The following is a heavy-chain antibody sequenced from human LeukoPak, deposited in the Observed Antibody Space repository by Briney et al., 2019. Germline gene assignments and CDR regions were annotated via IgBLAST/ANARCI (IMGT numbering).Heavy chain of an antibody. CDR3: ARAVGPFDY. V-gene: IGHV3-33*08. Sequence: PGGSLRLSCTASGFPFSTYGMHWVRQAPGRGLEWVAVIWYDGSIKYYADSMKGRFTISRDNSKNTLYLQMNSLRVEDTAVYYCARAVGPFDYWGQGTLVTVSS. CDR2: IWYDGSIK. J-gene: IGHJ4*02. CDR1: GFPFSTYG. D-gene: IGHD1-26*01.